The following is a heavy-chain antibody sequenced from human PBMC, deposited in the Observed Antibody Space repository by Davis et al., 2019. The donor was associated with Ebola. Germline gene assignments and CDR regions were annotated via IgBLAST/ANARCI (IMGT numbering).Heavy chain of an antibody. J-gene: IGHJ4*02. D-gene: IGHD3-22*01. Sequence: GESLKISCAASGFTFSNAWMSWVRQAPGKGLEWVGRIKSKTDGGTTDYAAPVKGRFTISRDDSKNTLYLQMNSLKTEDTAVYYCAKAPTTWLLLRFDYWGQGTLVTVSS. CDR3: AKAPTTWLLLRFDY. CDR1: GFTFSNAW. CDR2: IKSKTDGGTT. V-gene: IGHV3-15*01.